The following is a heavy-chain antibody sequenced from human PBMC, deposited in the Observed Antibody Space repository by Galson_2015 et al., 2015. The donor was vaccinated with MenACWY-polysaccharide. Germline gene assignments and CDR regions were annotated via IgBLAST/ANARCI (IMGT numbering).Heavy chain of an antibody. CDR2: FRGSDGAI. V-gene: IGHV3-48*02. CDR1: GFIFSDFS. J-gene: IGHJ4*02. D-gene: IGHD3-16*01. Sequence: SLRLSCAASGFIFSDFSVNWVRQVPGKGLEWISYFRGSDGAIYYADSVKGRFTISRDSAKNSLFLQMSSLRDEDTAIYYCARDRNWAFDYWGQGTLVTVSS. CDR3: ARDRNWAFDY.